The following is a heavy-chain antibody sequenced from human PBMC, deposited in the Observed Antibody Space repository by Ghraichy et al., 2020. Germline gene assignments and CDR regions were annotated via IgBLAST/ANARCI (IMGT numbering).Heavy chain of an antibody. Sequence: GGSLRLSCAASGFTIDSYAMSWVRQAPGKGLEWVSSISPSGDITYYADSVKGRFTISRDNSKSKLFLQMNSLRAEDTAVYYCANRGRTMPFDPWGQGTLVTVSS. CDR2: ISPSGDIT. CDR1: GFTIDSYA. D-gene: IGHD2-2*01. V-gene: IGHV3-23*01. CDR3: ANRGRTMPFDP. J-gene: IGHJ5*02.